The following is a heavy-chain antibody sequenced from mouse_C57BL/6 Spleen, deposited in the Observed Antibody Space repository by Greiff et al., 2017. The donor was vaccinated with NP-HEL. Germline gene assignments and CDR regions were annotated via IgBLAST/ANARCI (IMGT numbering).Heavy chain of an antibody. D-gene: IGHD1-1*01. J-gene: IGHJ2*01. Sequence: XVQLVESGGGLVKPGGSLKLSCAASGFTFSSYAMSWVRQTPEKRLEWVATISDGGSYTYYPDNVKGRFTISRDNAKNNLYLEMSHLKSEDTAMYYCARGITPVDYWGQGTTLTVSS. CDR1: GFTFSSYA. CDR3: ARGITPVDY. CDR2: ISDGGSYT. V-gene: IGHV5-4*01.